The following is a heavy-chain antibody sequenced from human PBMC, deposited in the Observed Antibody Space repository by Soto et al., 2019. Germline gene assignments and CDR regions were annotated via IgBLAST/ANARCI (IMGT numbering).Heavy chain of an antibody. Sequence: SETLSLTCTVSGGSITSYYWSWIRQPPGKGLEWIGYIYHSGFTNYNPSLKSRVTISVDTSKNQFSLKLSSVTAADTAVYYCARDKYYDSTGNFDYWGQGTPVTVSS. CDR1: GGSITSYY. J-gene: IGHJ4*02. D-gene: IGHD3-22*01. CDR3: ARDKYYDSTGNFDY. CDR2: IYHSGFT. V-gene: IGHV4-59*01.